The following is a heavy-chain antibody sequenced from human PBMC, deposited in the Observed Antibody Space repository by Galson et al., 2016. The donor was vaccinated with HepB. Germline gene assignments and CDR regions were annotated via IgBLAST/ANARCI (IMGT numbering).Heavy chain of an antibody. D-gene: IGHD3-22*01. J-gene: IGHJ4*02. V-gene: IGHV4-39*01. CDR2: IYYSGST. CDR1: GDSISSNIYY. Sequence: SETLSLTCTVSGDSISSNIYYWGWIRQPPGKGLEWIGSIYYSGSTYYNPSLKSRVTISVDTSKNQFSLKLSSVTAADTAVYYGIGYYDGSGYYLYWGQGTLVTVSS. CDR3: IGYYDGSGYYLY.